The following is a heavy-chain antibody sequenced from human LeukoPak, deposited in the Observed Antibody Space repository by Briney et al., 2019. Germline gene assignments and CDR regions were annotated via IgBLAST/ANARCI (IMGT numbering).Heavy chain of an antibody. CDR1: GFTFSSYA. CDR2: ISGSGGST. V-gene: IGHV3-23*01. Sequence: SGGSLRLSCAASGFTFSSYAMSWVRQAPGKGLEWVSAISGSGGSTYYADSVKGRFTISRDNSKNTLYLQMNSLRAEDTAVYYCAKGTVGATSLPQQFDYWGQGTLVTVSS. J-gene: IGHJ4*02. D-gene: IGHD1-26*01. CDR3: AKGTVGATSLPQQFDY.